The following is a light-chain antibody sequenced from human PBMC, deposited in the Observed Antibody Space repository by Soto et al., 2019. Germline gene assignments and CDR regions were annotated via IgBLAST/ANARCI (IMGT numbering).Light chain of an antibody. Sequence: QSVLTQPASVSGSPGQSITISCTGTSSDVGSHNLVSWYQQHPGKAPKLMIYEGNKRPSGVSNRFSGSKSVNTASLTISGLQAEDEADYYCCSYAGSSTFKVFGGGTQLTVL. V-gene: IGLV2-23*03. CDR2: EGN. J-gene: IGLJ3*02. CDR3: CSYAGSSTFKV. CDR1: SSDVGSHNL.